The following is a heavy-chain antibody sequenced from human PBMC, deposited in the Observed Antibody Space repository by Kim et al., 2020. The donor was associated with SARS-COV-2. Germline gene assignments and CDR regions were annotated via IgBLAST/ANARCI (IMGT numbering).Heavy chain of an antibody. J-gene: IGHJ4*02. V-gene: IGHV3-30-3*01. CDR2: ISYDGSNK. CDR1: GFTFSSYA. CDR3: AKMTSPPDY. Sequence: GGSLRLSCAASGFTFSSYAMHWVRQAPGKGLEWVAVISYDGSNKYYADSVKGGFTISRDNSKNTLYLQMNSLRAEDTAVYYCAKMTSPPDYWGQGTLVTVSS.